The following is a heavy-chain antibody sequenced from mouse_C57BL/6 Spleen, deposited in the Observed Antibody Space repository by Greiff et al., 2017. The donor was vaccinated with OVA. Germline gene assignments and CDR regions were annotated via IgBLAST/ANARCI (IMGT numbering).Heavy chain of an antibody. CDR3: ARAGDYYGSSHYFDY. CDR2: IYPGDGDT. D-gene: IGHD1-1*01. CDR1: GYAFSSYW. J-gene: IGHJ2*01. Sequence: VQLKQSGAELVKPGASVKISCKASGYAFSSYWMNWVKQRPGKGLEWIGQIYPGDGDTNYNGKFKGKATLTADKSSSTAYMQLSSLTSEDSAVYFGARAGDYYGSSHYFDYWGQGTTLTVSS. V-gene: IGHV1-80*01.